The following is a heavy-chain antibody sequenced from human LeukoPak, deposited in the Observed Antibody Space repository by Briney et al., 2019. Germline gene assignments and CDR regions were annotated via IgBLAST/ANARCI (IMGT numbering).Heavy chain of an antibody. D-gene: IGHD3-10*01. CDR2: ISKSGVST. Sequence: GGSLRLSCAVSGFTFSSHWMTWVRQAPGKGLEWVSGISKSGVSTDYADSVKGRFTISRDNSKNTLYLQMNSLRAEDTAVYYCAKSGSGTYYNPDFDYWGQGTLVTVSS. CDR1: GFTFSSHW. J-gene: IGHJ4*02. V-gene: IGHV3-23*01. CDR3: AKSGSGTYYNPDFDY.